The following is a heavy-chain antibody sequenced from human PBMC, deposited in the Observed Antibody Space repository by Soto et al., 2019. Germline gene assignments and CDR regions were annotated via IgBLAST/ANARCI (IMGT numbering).Heavy chain of an antibody. D-gene: IGHD4-17*01. CDR2: ISHDGSPK. J-gene: IGHJ4*02. CDR1: GFRFSDYA. V-gene: IGHV3-30-3*01. CDR3: ATFGDYSRDFDF. Sequence: QVQLVESGGGVVQPGRSLRLSCVASGFRFSDYAMHWVRQAPGKGLEWLAVISHDGSPKYYADSVKGRFTISRDNSISTLYRQMNSQRAGDTSVYYGATFGDYSRDFDFWGEGTQVTVSS.